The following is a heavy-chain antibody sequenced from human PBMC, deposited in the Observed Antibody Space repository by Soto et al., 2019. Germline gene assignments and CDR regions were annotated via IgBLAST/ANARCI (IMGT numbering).Heavy chain of an antibody. CDR1: GYTFTSYA. CDR2: INAGNGNT. V-gene: IGHV1-3*01. Sequence: ASVKVSCKASGYTFTSYAMHWVRQAPGQRLEWMGWINAGNGNTKYSQKFQGRVTITRDTSASTAYMELSSLRSEDTAVYYCARDLEQLLVRGWFDPWGQGTLVTVSS. D-gene: IGHD6-19*01. CDR3: ARDLEQLLVRGWFDP. J-gene: IGHJ5*02.